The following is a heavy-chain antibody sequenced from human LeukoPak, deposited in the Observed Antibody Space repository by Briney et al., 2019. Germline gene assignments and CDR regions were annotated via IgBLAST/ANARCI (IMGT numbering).Heavy chain of an antibody. CDR3: ARGRSSSWPYLFDY. CDR1: GGTFSSYA. Sequence: SVKVSCXASGGTFSSYAISWVRQARGQGLEWMGRIIPIFGTASYAQKFQGRVTITTDESTSTAYMELSSLRSEDTAVYYCARGRSSSWPYLFDYWGQGTLVTVSS. J-gene: IGHJ4*02. V-gene: IGHV1-69*05. CDR2: IIPIFGTA. D-gene: IGHD6-13*01.